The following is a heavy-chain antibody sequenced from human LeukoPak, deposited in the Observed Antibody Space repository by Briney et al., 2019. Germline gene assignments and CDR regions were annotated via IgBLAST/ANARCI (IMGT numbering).Heavy chain of an antibody. CDR1: GYTFTGYY. D-gene: IGHD3-10*01. CDR3: ARVYYYGSGKHFDY. CDR2: INPNSGGT. V-gene: IGHV1-2*04. J-gene: IGHJ4*02. Sequence: GASVKVSCKASGYTFTGYYMHWVRQAPGQGLEWMGWINPNSGGTNYAQKFQGWVTMTRDTSISTAYMELSRLRSDDTAVYYCARVYYYGSGKHFDYWGQGTLVTVSS.